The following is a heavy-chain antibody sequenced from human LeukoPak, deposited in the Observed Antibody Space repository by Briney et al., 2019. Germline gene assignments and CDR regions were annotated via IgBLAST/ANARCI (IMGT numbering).Heavy chain of an antibody. CDR1: GYTFTSYG. D-gene: IGHD2-15*01. V-gene: IGHV1-18*01. Sequence: ASVKVSCKASGYTFTSYGISWVRQAPGHGLEWMGWISAYNGNTNYAQKLQGRVTMTTDTSTSTAYMELRSLRSDDTAVYYCARALYCSGGSCYFDYWGQGTLVTVSS. CDR2: ISAYNGNT. CDR3: ARALYCSGGSCYFDY. J-gene: IGHJ4*02.